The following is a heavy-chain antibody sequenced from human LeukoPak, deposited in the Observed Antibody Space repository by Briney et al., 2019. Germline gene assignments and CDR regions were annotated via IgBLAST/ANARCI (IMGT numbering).Heavy chain of an antibody. CDR3: ARTICTYCGGELDY. D-gene: IGHD2-21*01. Sequence: GGSLRLSCAASGFTFSSYAMHWVRQAPGKGLEWVAVMSYDGSNKYYADSVKGRFTISRDNSKNTLYLQMNSLRAEDTAVYYCARTICTYCGGELDYWGQGTLVTVSS. CDR2: MSYDGSNK. J-gene: IGHJ4*02. CDR1: GFTFSSYA. V-gene: IGHV3-30-3*01.